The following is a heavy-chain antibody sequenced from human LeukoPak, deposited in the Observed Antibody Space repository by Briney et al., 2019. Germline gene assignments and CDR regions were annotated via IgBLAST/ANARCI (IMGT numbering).Heavy chain of an antibody. Sequence: PGGSLRLSCAASGFTFSSYSMNWVRQAPGKGLEWDSYISSSSSTIYYADSVKGRFTISRDNSKNTLYLQMNSLRAEDTAVYYCARFAPPDKPLPAVVTAIDDAFDIWGQGTMVTVSS. V-gene: IGHV3-48*01. J-gene: IGHJ3*02. CDR1: GFTFSSYS. D-gene: IGHD2-21*02. CDR3: ARFAPPDKPLPAVVTAIDDAFDI. CDR2: ISSSSSTI.